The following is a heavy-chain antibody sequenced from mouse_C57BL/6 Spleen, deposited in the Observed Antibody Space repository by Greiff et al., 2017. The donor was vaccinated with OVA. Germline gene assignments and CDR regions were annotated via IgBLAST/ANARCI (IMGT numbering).Heavy chain of an antibody. CDR1: GYTFTDYE. J-gene: IGHJ3*01. CDR3: TRGYGSPAWFAY. Sequence: QVHVKQSGAELVRPGASVTLSCKASGYTFTDYEMHWVKQTPVHGLEWIGAIDPETGGTAYNQKFKGKAILTADKSSSTAYMELRSLTSEDSAVYYCTRGYGSPAWFAYWGQGTLVTVSA. D-gene: IGHD1-1*01. CDR2: IDPETGGT. V-gene: IGHV1-15*01.